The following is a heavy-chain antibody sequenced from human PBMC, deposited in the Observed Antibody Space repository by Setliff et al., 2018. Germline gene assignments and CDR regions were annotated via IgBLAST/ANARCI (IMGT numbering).Heavy chain of an antibody. CDR3: ARYITGTTPADY. Sequence: GASVKVSCKASGATFSSYGINWVRQAPGQGLEWMGWISAYARKFQGRVIMTTDTSTNTAYMELRSLRSDDTAVYYCARYITGTTPADYWGQGTLVTVSS. CDR2: ISA. CDR1: GATFSSYG. J-gene: IGHJ4*02. V-gene: IGHV1-18*01. D-gene: IGHD1-7*01.